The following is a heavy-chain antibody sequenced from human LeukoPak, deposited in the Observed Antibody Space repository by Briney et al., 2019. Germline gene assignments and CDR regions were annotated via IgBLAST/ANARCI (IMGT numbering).Heavy chain of an antibody. Sequence: SETLSLTCTVSGGSISSSRYYWGGIRQPPGKGLEWIGEINHSGSTNYNPSLKSRVTISVDTSKNQFSLKLSSVTAADTAVYYCARGPRVLVILRPHAFDIWGQGTVVTVSS. CDR2: INHSGST. V-gene: IGHV4-39*07. D-gene: IGHD3-9*01. CDR3: ARGPRVLVILRPHAFDI. J-gene: IGHJ3*02. CDR1: GGSISSSRYY.